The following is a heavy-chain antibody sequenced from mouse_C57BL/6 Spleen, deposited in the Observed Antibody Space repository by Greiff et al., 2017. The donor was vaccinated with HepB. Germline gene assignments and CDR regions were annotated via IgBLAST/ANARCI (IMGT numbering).Heavy chain of an antibody. Sequence: EVMLVESGGGLVQPGGSLSLSCAASGFTFTDYYMSWVRQPPGKALEWLGFIRNKANGYTTEYSSSVKGRFTISTDNSQSILYLQMNALRAEVSANYYGARSPSYDGYLYIDYWGQGTTLTVSS. J-gene: IGHJ2*01. V-gene: IGHV7-3*01. CDR2: IRNKANGYTT. CDR1: GFTFTDYY. CDR3: ARSPSYDGYLYIDY. D-gene: IGHD2-3*01.